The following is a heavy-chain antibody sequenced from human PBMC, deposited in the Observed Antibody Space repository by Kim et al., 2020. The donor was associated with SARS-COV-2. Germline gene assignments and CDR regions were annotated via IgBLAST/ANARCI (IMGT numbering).Heavy chain of an antibody. CDR1: GGAFSSYA. V-gene: IGHV1-69*13. Sequence: SVKVSCKASGGAFSSYAISWVRQAPGQGLEWMGGIIPLFGTANYAQKFQGRVTITADESTSTAYMELSSRRSEDTAVYYCARGRFGTEYYFDYWGQGTLVTVSS. CDR2: IIPLFGTA. D-gene: IGHD6-13*01. J-gene: IGHJ4*02. CDR3: ARGRFGTEYYFDY.